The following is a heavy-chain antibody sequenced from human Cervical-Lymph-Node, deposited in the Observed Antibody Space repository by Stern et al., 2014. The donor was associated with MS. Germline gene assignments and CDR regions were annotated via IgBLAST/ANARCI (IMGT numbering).Heavy chain of an antibody. CDR2: ISSSSSYI. V-gene: IGHV3-21*01. D-gene: IGHD3-22*01. Sequence: VQLVESGGGLVKPGGSLRLSCAASGFTFSSYSMNWVRQAPGKGLDWVSSISSSSSYIYYADSVKGRFTISRDNAKNSLYLQMNSLRAEDTAVYYCARDQGGKYYDSSGYYSDAFDIWGQGTMVTVSS. J-gene: IGHJ3*02. CDR3: ARDQGGKYYDSSGYYSDAFDI. CDR1: GFTFSSYS.